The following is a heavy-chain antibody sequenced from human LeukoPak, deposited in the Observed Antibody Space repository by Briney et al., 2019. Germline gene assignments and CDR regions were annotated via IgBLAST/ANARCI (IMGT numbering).Heavy chain of an antibody. CDR1: GGSISSGGYY. CDR2: IYYSGST. Sequence: TSETLSLTCTVSGGSISSGGYYWSWIRQHPGKGLEWIGYIYYSGSTYYNPSLKSRVTISVDTSKNQFSLKLSSVTAADTAVYYCARLIAAAGTPDYWGQGTLVTVSS. D-gene: IGHD6-13*01. CDR3: ARLIAAAGTPDY. J-gene: IGHJ4*02. V-gene: IGHV4-31*03.